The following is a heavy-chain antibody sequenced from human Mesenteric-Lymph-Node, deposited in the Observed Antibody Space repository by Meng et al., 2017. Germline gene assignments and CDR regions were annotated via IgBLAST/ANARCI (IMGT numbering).Heavy chain of an antibody. V-gene: IGHV4-30-4*01. Sequence: QVQLQESGPVLVKPSQTLSLTCTVSDGFTTSDDYYWSWIRQPPGKGLEWIGYIHYSGTTYYNPSLKSRIAIPLDTSKNQFSLNLNSVTAADAAVYYCARDSPGGYGYFDSWGQGTLVTVSS. CDR1: DGFTTSDDYY. CDR3: ARDSPGGYGYFDS. D-gene: IGHD5-12*01. CDR2: IHYSGTT. J-gene: IGHJ4*02.